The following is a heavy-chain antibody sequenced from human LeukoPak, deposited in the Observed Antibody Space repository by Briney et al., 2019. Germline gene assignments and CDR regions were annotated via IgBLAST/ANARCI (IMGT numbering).Heavy chain of an antibody. CDR3: TRPGKYGSGSYYKRSYYYYYMDV. V-gene: IGHV3-15*01. D-gene: IGHD3-10*01. CDR2: IKSKTDGGTT. J-gene: IGHJ6*03. Sequence: GGSLRLSCAASGFTSSNAWMSWVRQAPGKGLEWVGRIKSKTDGGTTDYAAPVKGRFTISRDDSKNTLYLQMNSLKTEDTAVYYCTRPGKYGSGSYYKRSYYYYYMDVWGKGTTVTISS. CDR1: GFTSSNAW.